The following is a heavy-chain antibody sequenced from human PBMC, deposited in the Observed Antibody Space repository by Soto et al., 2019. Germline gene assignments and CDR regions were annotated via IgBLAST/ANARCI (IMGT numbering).Heavy chain of an antibody. D-gene: IGHD2-2*01. Sequence: GGSLRLSCAASGFTFSNYAVTWVRQAPGKGLEWVSTISGSGGSTYYADSVKGRFTISRDNSKNTLYLQMNSLRAEDTAVYYCAKDAEDIVLVPAANLEYYYYGMDVWGQGTTVTVSS. CDR1: GFTFSNYA. CDR2: ISGSGGST. J-gene: IGHJ6*02. CDR3: AKDAEDIVLVPAANLEYYYYGMDV. V-gene: IGHV3-23*01.